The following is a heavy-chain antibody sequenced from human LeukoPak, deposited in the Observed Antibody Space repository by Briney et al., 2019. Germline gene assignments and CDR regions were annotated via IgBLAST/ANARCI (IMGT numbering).Heavy chain of an antibody. Sequence: PSETLSLTCTVSGGSISISSYYWSWIRQSPGKGLEWIGYVFYSGKTDYSPSLRSRVTISVDTSKNQFSLKLSSVTAADTVVYYCARVDIDSSSWTPSFDYWGQGTLVTVSS. D-gene: IGHD6-13*01. J-gene: IGHJ4*02. CDR1: GGSISISSYY. V-gene: IGHV4-61*01. CDR3: ARVDIDSSSWTPSFDY. CDR2: VFYSGKT.